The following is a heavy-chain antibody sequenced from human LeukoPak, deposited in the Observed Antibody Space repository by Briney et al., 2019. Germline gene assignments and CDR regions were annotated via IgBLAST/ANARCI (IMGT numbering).Heavy chain of an antibody. Sequence: GGSLRLSCAASEFTFNKYWMHWVRQAPGKGLEWVAVIWNDGSNKYYADSVKGRFTISRDNSKNTLYLQMNSLRAEDTALYYCARSGVIAATPAFYYYNGMDVWGQGTTVTVSS. J-gene: IGHJ6*02. V-gene: IGHV3-33*08. CDR1: EFTFNKYW. D-gene: IGHD2-15*01. CDR3: ARSGVIAATPAFYYYNGMDV. CDR2: IWNDGSNK.